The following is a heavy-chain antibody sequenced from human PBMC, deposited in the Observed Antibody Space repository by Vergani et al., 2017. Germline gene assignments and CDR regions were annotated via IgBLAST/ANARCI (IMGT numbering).Heavy chain of an antibody. V-gene: IGHV3-7*01. CDR2: IKQDGSEK. Sequence: EVQLVESGGGLVQPGGSLRLSCAASGFTFSSYWMSWVRQAPGKGLEWVANIKQDGSEKYYVDSVKGRFTISRDNAKNSLYLQMNSLRAEDTAVYYCARDGIESDDIVVVVAASPYFDYWGQGTLVTVSS. CDR3: ARDGIESDDIVVVVAASPYFDY. J-gene: IGHJ4*02. D-gene: IGHD2-15*01. CDR1: GFTFSSYW.